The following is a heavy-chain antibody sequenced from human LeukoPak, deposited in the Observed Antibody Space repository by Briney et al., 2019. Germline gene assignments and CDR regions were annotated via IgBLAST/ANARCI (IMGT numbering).Heavy chain of an antibody. CDR1: GGTFSSYA. J-gene: IGHJ5*02. CDR3: ARDNMADYDILTGYENWFDP. V-gene: IGHV1-69*13. Sequence: SVKVGCTASGGTFSSYAISLVRHAPGQGLEGMGGIIPIFGAANYGQKFQGRVMIPADESTSTAYMEMSSLRSEDTAVYCSARDNMADYDILTGYENWFDPWGQGTLVTVSS. D-gene: IGHD3-9*01. CDR2: IIPIFGAA.